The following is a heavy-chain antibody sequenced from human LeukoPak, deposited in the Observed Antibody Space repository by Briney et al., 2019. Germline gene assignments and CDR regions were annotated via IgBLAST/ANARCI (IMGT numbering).Heavy chain of an antibody. Sequence: ASVKVSCKVSGYTLTELSMHWVRQAPGKGLEWMGGFDPEDGETIYAQKFQGRVTMTRNTSISTAYMELSSLRSEDTAVYYCARSQTTASNWFDPWGQGTLVTVSS. J-gene: IGHJ5*02. V-gene: IGHV1-24*01. CDR1: GYTLTELS. D-gene: IGHD4-11*01. CDR2: FDPEDGET. CDR3: ARSQTTASNWFDP.